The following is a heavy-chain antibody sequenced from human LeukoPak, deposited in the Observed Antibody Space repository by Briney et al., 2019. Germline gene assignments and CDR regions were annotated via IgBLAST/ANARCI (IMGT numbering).Heavy chain of an antibody. CDR1: GFTFSSYS. V-gene: IGHV3-21*01. J-gene: IGHJ4*02. CDR3: AREGFRPVALY. CDR2: ISSSRSYK. Sequence: GGSLRLSCAASGFTFSSYSMNWVRQARGKGWEWGSAISSSRSYKYYTDSVEGRFTISRDNAKNSLYLQMNSLRAADTAVYYCAREGFRPVALYWGQGTLVTVSS. D-gene: IGHD4-23*01.